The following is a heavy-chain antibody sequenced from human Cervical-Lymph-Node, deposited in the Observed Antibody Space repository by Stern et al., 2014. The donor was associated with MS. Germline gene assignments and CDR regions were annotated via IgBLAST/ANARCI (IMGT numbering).Heavy chain of an antibody. Sequence: VQLVQSGAALKKPGETLRISCKGSGYSLTNTWTGWGRQMHGKGLEWEVIIYRGDSETRSSPSFQGQVTISADKSINPAYLQWSSLKASATAMYYCARGRGIALRPDYWGQGTLVTVSS. CDR1: GYSLTNTW. J-gene: IGHJ4*02. D-gene: IGHD6-13*01. V-gene: IGHV5-51*01. CDR3: ARGRGIALRPDY. CDR2: IYRGDSET.